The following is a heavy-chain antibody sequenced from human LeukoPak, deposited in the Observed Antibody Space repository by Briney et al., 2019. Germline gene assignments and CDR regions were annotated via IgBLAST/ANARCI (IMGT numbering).Heavy chain of an antibody. D-gene: IGHD3-9*01. Sequence: SETLSLTCTVSGGSISSYYWSWIRQPPGKGLEWIGYIYYSGSTNYNPSLKSRVTISVDTSKNQFSLKLSSVTAADTAVYYCARGGTDFDWLLANAFDIWGQGTMVTVSS. CDR2: IYYSGST. V-gene: IGHV4-59*08. CDR1: GGSISSYY. CDR3: ARGGTDFDWLLANAFDI. J-gene: IGHJ3*02.